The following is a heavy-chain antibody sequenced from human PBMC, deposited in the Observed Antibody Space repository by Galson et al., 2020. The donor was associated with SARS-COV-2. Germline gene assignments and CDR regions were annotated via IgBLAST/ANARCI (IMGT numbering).Heavy chain of an antibody. V-gene: IGHV3-7*01. CDR3: VRDLGGGPVFDI. CDR2: VSPDGSVQ. D-gene: IGHD3-16*01. CDR1: GFTFSSYW. Sequence: QAGGSLRLSCAASGFTFSSYWMSWARQAPGKGLEWVANVSPDGSVQQYRDSVKGRFTNSRDNAKNSVNLQMNSLRAEDTAVYYCVRDLGGGPVFDIWGLGTMVTVS. J-gene: IGHJ3*02.